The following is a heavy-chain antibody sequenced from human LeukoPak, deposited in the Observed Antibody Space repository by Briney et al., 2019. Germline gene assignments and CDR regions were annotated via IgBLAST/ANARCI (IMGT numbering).Heavy chain of an antibody. CDR2: IKQDGSEK. V-gene: IGHV3-7*01. CDR3: ARASFCSGGSCSIYYYYYMDV. D-gene: IGHD2-15*01. J-gene: IGHJ6*03. Sequence: GGSLRLSCAASGFTLSSYWMSWVRQAPGKGLEWVANIKQDGSEKYYVDSVKGRFTISRDNAKNSLYLQMNSLRAEDTAVYYCARASFCSGGSCSIYYYYYMDVWGKGTTVTVSS. CDR1: GFTLSSYW.